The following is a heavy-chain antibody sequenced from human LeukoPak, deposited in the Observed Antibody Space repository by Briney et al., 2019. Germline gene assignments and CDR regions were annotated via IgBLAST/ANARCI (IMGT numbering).Heavy chain of an antibody. CDR3: ARIRALVVVPAAFFDY. D-gene: IGHD2-2*01. J-gene: IGHJ4*02. V-gene: IGHV3-23*01. Sequence: GGSLRLSCAASGFTFSSYAMNWVRQAPGKGLEWVSSISGSGGSTYYADSVKGRFTISRDNSKNTPYLQMNSLRAEDTAVYYCARIRALVVVPAAFFDYWGQGTLVTVSS. CDR2: ISGSGGST. CDR1: GFTFSSYA.